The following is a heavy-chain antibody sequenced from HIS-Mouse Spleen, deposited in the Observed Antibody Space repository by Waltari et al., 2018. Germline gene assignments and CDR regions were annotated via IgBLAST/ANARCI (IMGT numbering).Heavy chain of an antibody. CDR2: IDWVDDK. CDR1: GFSLSTSGMC. D-gene: IGHD6-19*01. J-gene: IGHJ4*02. V-gene: IGHV2-70*15. Sequence: QVTLRESGPALVKPTQTLTLTCTFSGFSLSTSGMCVSWIRQPPGKALEWLARIDWVDDKYYSTSLTTRLTISRDTSKNQVVLTMTNMDPLDTATYYCARIAEGYTSGWYAFDYWGQGTLVTVSS. CDR3: ARIAEGYTSGWYAFDY.